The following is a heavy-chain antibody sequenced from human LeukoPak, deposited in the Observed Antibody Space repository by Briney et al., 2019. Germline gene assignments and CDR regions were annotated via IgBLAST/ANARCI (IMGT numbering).Heavy chain of an antibody. J-gene: IGHJ3*02. CDR1: GGSISSYY. V-gene: IGHV4-4*07. CDR3: AREILLLSQDAFDI. D-gene: IGHD2-15*01. Sequence: PSETLSLTCTVSGGSISSYYGRWIRQPAGKGLEWIGRIFSSGSTNYNPSLKSRVTMSVDTSKNQFSLKLSSVTAADTAVYYCAREILLLSQDAFDIWGQGTMVTVSS. CDR2: IFSSGST.